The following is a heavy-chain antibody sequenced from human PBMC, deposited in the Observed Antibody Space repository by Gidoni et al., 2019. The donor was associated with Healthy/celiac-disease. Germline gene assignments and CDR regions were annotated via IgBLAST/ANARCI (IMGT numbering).Heavy chain of an antibody. V-gene: IGHV3-49*05. D-gene: IGHD6-19*01. CDR1: GFTFGDYA. CDR2: IRSKAYGGTT. J-gene: IGHJ6*03. CDR3: SIAVAGTFYYMDV. Sequence: EVQLVESGGGLVKPGRSLRLSCTASGFTFGDYAMSWFRQAPGKGLEWVGFIRSKAYGGTTEYAASVKGRFTISRDDSKSIAYLQRNSLKTEDTAVYYCSIAVAGTFYYMDVWGKGTTVTVSS.